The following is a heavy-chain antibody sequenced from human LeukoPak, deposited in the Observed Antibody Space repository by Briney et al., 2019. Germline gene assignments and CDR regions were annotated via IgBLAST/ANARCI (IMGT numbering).Heavy chain of an antibody. CDR3: LFGDSQIDY. Sequence: GGSLRLSCAASGFTFSDYAIHWIRQAPGKGLEWVAVISYDGSDKYYADSVKGRFTISRDNSKNTLYVQMNSLRAEDTAVYYCLFGDSQIDYWGQGTLVTVSS. CDR2: ISYDGSDK. CDR1: GFTFSDYA. V-gene: IGHV3-30*04. J-gene: IGHJ4*02. D-gene: IGHD4-17*01.